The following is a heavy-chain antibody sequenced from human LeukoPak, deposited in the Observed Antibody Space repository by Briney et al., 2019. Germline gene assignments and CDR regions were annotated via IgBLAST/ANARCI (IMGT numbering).Heavy chain of an antibody. D-gene: IGHD6-19*01. Sequence: GGPLRLSCAASGFIFSTYAMRWVRQAPGKGLEWVSGISGGGSITYYADSVKGRFTISRDNSKNTLYLQMNSLRAEDTAVYYCTTQQWLVPHSLDYWGQGTLVTVSS. CDR3: TTQQWLVPHSLDY. CDR2: ISGGGSIT. J-gene: IGHJ4*02. V-gene: IGHV3-23*01. CDR1: GFIFSTYA.